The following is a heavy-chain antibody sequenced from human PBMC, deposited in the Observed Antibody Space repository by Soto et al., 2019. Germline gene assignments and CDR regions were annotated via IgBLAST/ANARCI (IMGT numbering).Heavy chain of an antibody. CDR2: IIPIFGTA. D-gene: IGHD6-13*01. J-gene: IGHJ6*02. V-gene: IGHV1-69*13. CDR1: GGTFSSYA. CDR3: ARKALPRIAAAGMNYYGMDV. Sequence: ASVKVSCKASGGTFSSYAISWVRQAPGQGLEWMGGIIPIFGTANYAQKFQGRVTITADESTSTAYMELSSLRSEDTAVYYCARKALPRIAAAGMNYYGMDVWGQGTTVTVSS.